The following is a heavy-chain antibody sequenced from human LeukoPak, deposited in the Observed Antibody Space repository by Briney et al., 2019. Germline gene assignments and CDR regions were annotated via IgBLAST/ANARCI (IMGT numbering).Heavy chain of an antibody. CDR3: ARARGSSWYSKYYFDS. CDR1: GDSISTSNSY. Sequence: TSETLSLTCTVSGDSISTSNSYWGWIRQPPGKGLEWIGSIYYSGNTYYNASLKSRVTISVDTSKNQFSLKLNSVTAADTAVYYCARARGSSWYSKYYFDSWGQGILVTVSS. CDR2: IYYSGNT. V-gene: IGHV4-39*07. J-gene: IGHJ4*02. D-gene: IGHD6-13*01.